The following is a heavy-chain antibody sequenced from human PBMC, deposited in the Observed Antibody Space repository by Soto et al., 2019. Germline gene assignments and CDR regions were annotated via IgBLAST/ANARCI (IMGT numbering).Heavy chain of an antibody. D-gene: IGHD3-10*01. V-gene: IGHV4-34*01. J-gene: IGHJ6*02. CDR2: INHSGST. CDR3: ARVSGIYYYGLDV. CDR1: GGSFSGYY. Sequence: QVQLQQWGAGLLKPSETLSLTCAVYGGSFSGYYWSWIRQPPRKGLECIGEINHSGSTNYNPSLKSRVTISVYTSKNQFSLKLISVTAADTAVYYCARVSGIYYYGLDVWVQGTTVTVSS.